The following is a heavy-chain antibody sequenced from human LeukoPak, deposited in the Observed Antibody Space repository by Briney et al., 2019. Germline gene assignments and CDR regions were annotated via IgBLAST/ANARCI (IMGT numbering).Heavy chain of an antibody. Sequence: GGSLRLSCVSSGFTFDDYGMSWVRQSPGKGLEWVAGINWNGGSTGYADSVKGRFTISRDNAKNSLYLQMNSLRGEDTALYYCAISPGITGTTTGFDYWGQGTLVIVSS. D-gene: IGHD1-14*01. J-gene: IGHJ4*02. V-gene: IGHV3-20*04. CDR2: INWNGGST. CDR1: GFTFDDYG. CDR3: AISPGITGTTTGFDY.